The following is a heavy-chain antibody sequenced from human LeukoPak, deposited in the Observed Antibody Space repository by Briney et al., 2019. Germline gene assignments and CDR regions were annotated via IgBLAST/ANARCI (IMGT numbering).Heavy chain of an antibody. CDR1: GFTFSSYG. CDR3: ARGGYDILTGSLYYFDY. J-gene: IGHJ4*02. CDR2: IWYDGSNK. V-gene: IGHV3-33*01. D-gene: IGHD3-9*01. Sequence: GGSLRLSCAASGFTFSSYGMHWVRQAPGKGLEWVAVIWYDGSNKYYADSVKGRFTISRDNSKNTLYLQMNSLRAEDTAVYYGARGGYDILTGSLYYFDYWGQGTLVTVSS.